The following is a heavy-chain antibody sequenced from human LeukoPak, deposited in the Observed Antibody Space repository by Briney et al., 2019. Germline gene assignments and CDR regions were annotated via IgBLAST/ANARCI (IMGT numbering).Heavy chain of an antibody. J-gene: IGHJ5*02. CDR3: ARVGSLSRGRNWFDP. CDR1: GGSFSGYY. V-gene: IGHV4-59*10. D-gene: IGHD1-26*01. Sequence: SETLSLTCAVYGGSFSGYYWSWIRQPPGKGLEWIGRIDTSGSINYNPSLKSRVTMSVDRSKNQFSLKLSSVTAADTAVYYCARVGSLSRGRNWFDPWGQGTLVTVSS. CDR2: IDTSGSI.